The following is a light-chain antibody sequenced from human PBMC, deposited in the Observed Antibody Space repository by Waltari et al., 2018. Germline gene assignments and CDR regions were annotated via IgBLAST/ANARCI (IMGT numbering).Light chain of an antibody. Sequence: DIQMTQSPSSLSASVGDRVTITCPASQSISSYLNWYQQKPGEAPKLLFYAASSLQRGVPSRFSGSGSGTDFTLTISSLQPEDFATYYCQQRYSTPLTFGGGTKVEIK. CDR1: QSISSY. CDR2: AAS. J-gene: IGKJ4*01. CDR3: QQRYSTPLT. V-gene: IGKV1-39*01.